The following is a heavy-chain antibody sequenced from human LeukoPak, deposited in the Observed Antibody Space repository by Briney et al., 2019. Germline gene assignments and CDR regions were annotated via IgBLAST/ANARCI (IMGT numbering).Heavy chain of an antibody. CDR3: ARVMSGYYVAPDL. J-gene: IGHJ3*01. V-gene: IGHV3-9*01. CDR2: ISWNSGSI. D-gene: IGHD3-3*01. CDR1: GFTFDDYA. Sequence: GGSLRLSCAASGFTFDDYAMHWVRQAPGKGLEWVSGISWNSGSIGYADSVKGRFTVSRDNAKNTLFLQMNSLRAEDTAVYYCARVMSGYYVAPDLWGLGTMVTVSS.